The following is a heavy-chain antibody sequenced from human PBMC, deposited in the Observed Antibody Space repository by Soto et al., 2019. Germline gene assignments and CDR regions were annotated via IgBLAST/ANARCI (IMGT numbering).Heavy chain of an antibody. V-gene: IGHV3-21*06. CDR3: ARELQMATIRGGDY. Sequence: GGSLRLSCTASGFTFNTYSMNWVRQAQGRGLERVSSISSNTTHILYADSVKGRFTISGDNGKNSLYLQMSSLRAEDTAVYYCARELQMATIRGGDYWGQGTQVTVSS. D-gene: IGHD5-12*01. CDR2: ISSNTTHI. J-gene: IGHJ4*02. CDR1: GFTFNTYS.